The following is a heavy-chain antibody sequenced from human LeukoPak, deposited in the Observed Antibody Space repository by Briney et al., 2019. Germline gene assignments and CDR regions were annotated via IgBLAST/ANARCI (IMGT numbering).Heavy chain of an antibody. CDR2: IYYSGST. V-gene: IGHV4-59*12. Sequence: PSETLSLTCTVSGGSISSYYWSWIRQPPGKGLEWIGSIYYSGSTYYNPSLKSRVTISVDTSKNQFSLKLSSVTAADTAVYYCARRSEYSSSWYLVDYWGQGILVTVSS. CDR3: ARRSEYSSSWYLVDY. J-gene: IGHJ4*02. D-gene: IGHD6-13*01. CDR1: GGSISSYY.